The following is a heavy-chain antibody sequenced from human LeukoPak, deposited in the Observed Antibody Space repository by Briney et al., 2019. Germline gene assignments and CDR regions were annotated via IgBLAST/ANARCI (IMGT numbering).Heavy chain of an antibody. CDR3: ARLVAVGAY. V-gene: IGHV4-34*01. D-gene: IGHD6-19*01. Sequence: SETLSLTCAVYGGSFSGYYWSWIRQPPGKGLEWIGEINHSGSTNYNPSLKSRVTISVDTSKNQFFLKLSSVTAADTAVYYCARLVAVGAYWGQGTLVTVSS. CDR1: GGSFSGYY. J-gene: IGHJ4*02. CDR2: INHSGST.